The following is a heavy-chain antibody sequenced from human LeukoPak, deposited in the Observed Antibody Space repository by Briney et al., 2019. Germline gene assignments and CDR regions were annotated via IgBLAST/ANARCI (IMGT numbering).Heavy chain of an antibody. V-gene: IGHV4-59*01. Sequence: PSETLFLTCNVSGGSISSYYWSWIRQPPGKGLEWIGYIYYIGSTNYNPSLKSRVTISVDTSKNQFSLKLSSVTAADTAVYYCARYSSWYVDYWGQGTLVTVPS. D-gene: IGHD6-13*01. CDR2: IYYIGST. J-gene: IGHJ4*02. CDR1: GGSISSYY. CDR3: ARYSSWYVDY.